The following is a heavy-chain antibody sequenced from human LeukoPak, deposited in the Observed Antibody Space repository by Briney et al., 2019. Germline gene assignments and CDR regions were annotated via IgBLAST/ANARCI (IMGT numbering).Heavy chain of an antibody. D-gene: IGHD3-10*01. CDR3: VKAAGRRIYFDMAV. V-gene: IGHV3-23*01. CDR1: GFTYSSYA. CDR2: ISGSDDNT. J-gene: IGHJ6*02. Sequence: GGSLRLSCAASGFTYSSYAMSWVRQAPGKGLEWVSGISGSDDNTYYAASVKGRFTISRDNSKNTLYLQMNSLRAEDTALYYCVKAAGRRIYFDMAVWGQGTTVTVSS.